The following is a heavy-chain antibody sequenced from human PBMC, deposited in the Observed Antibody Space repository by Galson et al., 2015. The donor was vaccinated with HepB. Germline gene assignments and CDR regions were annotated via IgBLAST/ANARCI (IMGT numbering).Heavy chain of an antibody. D-gene: IGHD3-10*01. V-gene: IGHV3-30*03. CDR2: ISYDGSNK. CDR1: GFTFSSYG. Sequence: SLRLSCAASGFTFSSYGMHWVRQAPGKGLEWVAVISYDGSNKYYADSVKGRFTISRDNSKNTLYLQMNSLRAEDTAVYYCAREWGRWFGAPGPHYWGQGTLVTVSS. CDR3: AREWGRWFGAPGPHY. J-gene: IGHJ4*02.